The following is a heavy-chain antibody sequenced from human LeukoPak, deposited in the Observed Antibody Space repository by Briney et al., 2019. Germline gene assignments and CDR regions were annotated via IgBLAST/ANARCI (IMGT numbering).Heavy chain of an antibody. D-gene: IGHD3-22*01. CDR2: IYYSGST. CDR1: GGSISSYY. J-gene: IGHJ4*02. Sequence: SETLSLTCTVSGGSISSYYWSWIRQPPGKGLEWIGYIYYSGSTNYNPSLKSRVTMSVDTSKNQFSLKLSSVTAADTAVYYCARDHRETYYYDSSGYYFSVWGQGTLVTVSS. CDR3: ARDHRETYYYDSSGYYFSV. V-gene: IGHV4-59*01.